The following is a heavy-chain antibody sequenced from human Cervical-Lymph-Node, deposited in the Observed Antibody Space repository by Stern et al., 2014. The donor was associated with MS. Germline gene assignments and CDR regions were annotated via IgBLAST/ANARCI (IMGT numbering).Heavy chain of an antibody. CDR3: ARGDSEAPIYYFDY. V-gene: IGHV1-69*01. Sequence: VQMVESGAAVKKPGSSVKVSCKTSGGTFSNYAISWVRQPPGQGLEWMGGITPIFDATNYAQKFQGRITITADESTRTAYMELSSLRSDDTAMYYCARGDSEAPIYYFDYWGQGTLVTVSS. CDR2: ITPIFDAT. J-gene: IGHJ4*02. CDR1: GGTFSNYA. D-gene: IGHD2-21*01.